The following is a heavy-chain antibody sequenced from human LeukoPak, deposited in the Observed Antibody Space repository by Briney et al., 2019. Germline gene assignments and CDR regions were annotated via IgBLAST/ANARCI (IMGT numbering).Heavy chain of an antibody. CDR1: GYTFTSYG. CDR2: IIPIFGTA. V-gene: IGHV1-69*13. D-gene: IGHD3-3*01. CDR3: AREAHSSGYFDY. J-gene: IGHJ4*02. Sequence: ASVKVSCKASGYTFTSYGISWVRQAPGQGLEWMGGIIPIFGTANYAQKFQGRVTITADESTSTAYMELSSLRSEDTAVYYCAREAHSSGYFDYWGQGTLVTVPS.